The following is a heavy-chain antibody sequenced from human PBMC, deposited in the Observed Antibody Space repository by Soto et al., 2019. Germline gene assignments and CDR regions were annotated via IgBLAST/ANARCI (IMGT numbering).Heavy chain of an antibody. CDR1: GYSFTSYW. D-gene: IGHD2-2*01. CDR2: IDPSDSYT. Sequence: PGESLKISCKGSGYSFTSYWISWVRQMPGKGLEWMGRIDPSDSYTNYSPSFQGHVTISADKSISTAYLQWSSLKASDTAMYYCARGYCSSTSCYPNWFDPWGQGTLVTVS. J-gene: IGHJ5*02. CDR3: ARGYCSSTSCYPNWFDP. V-gene: IGHV5-10-1*01.